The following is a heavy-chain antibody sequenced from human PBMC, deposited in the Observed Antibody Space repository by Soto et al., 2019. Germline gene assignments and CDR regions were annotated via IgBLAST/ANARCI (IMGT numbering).Heavy chain of an antibody. V-gene: IGHV1-58*01. D-gene: IGHD3-3*01. J-gene: IGHJ6*02. Sequence: SVKVSCKASGFTFTSSAVQWVRQARGQRLEWIGWIVVGSGNTNYAQKFQERVTITRDMSTSTAYMELSSLRSEDTAVYYCAARRGMIFGVVITPGMDVWGQGTTVTVSS. CDR2: IVVGSGNT. CDR3: AARRGMIFGVVITPGMDV. CDR1: GFTFTSSA.